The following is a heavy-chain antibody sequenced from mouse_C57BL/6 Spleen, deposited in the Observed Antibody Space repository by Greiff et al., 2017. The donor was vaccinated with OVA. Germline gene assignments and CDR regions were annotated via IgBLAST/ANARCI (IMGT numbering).Heavy chain of an antibody. CDR3: ARRGGNYWYFDV. CDR2: IDPSDSET. CDR1: GYTFTSYW. D-gene: IGHD2-1*01. V-gene: IGHV1-52*01. J-gene: IGHJ1*03. Sequence: QVQLQQPGAELVRPGSSVKLSCKASGYTFTSYWMHWVKRRPIQGLEWIGNIDPSDSETHYNQKFKDKATLTVDKSSSTAYMQLSSLTSEDSAVYYCARRGGNYWYFDVWGTGTTVTVSS.